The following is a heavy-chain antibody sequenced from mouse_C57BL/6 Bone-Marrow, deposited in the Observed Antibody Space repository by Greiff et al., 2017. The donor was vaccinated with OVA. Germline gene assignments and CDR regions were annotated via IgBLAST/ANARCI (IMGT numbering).Heavy chain of an antibody. CDR3: ARGNLYYLDY. CDR2: IDPSDSYT. Sequence: VQLQQPGAELVKPGASVKLSCKASGYTFTSYWMQWVKQRPGQGLEWIGEIDPSDSYTNYNQKFKGKATLTVDTSSSTAYMQLSSLTSEDSAVYYCARGNLYYLDYWGQGTTLTVSS. J-gene: IGHJ2*01. D-gene: IGHD2-1*01. CDR1: GYTFTSYW. V-gene: IGHV1-50*01.